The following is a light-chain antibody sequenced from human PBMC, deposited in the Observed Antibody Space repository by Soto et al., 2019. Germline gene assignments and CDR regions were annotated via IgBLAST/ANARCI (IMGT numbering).Light chain of an antibody. J-gene: IGLJ3*02. CDR3: SSYTSSSTSRV. Sequence: QSALTQPASVSGSPGQSITISCTGTSSDVGGYNYVSWYQQHPGKAPKLMIYDVSNRPSGVSNRFSASKSGNTASLTISGLHAEDEADYYCSSYTSSSTSRVFGGGTKVTVL. CDR1: SSDVGGYNY. CDR2: DVS. V-gene: IGLV2-14*01.